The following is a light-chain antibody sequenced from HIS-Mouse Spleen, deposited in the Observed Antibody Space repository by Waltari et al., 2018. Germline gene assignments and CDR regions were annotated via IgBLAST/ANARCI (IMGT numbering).Light chain of an antibody. V-gene: IGLV2-23*01. CDR2: EGS. CDR3: WSYAGSSTWV. J-gene: IGLJ3*02. CDR1: SSYVGRYNL. Sequence: QSALTQPASVSGSPGQSITIPCTGTSSYVGRYNLVSCYQQHPGKAPKLMTYEGSKGPSGVSNRFSGSKSGNTASLTIAGLQAEDEADYYCWSYAGSSTWVFGGGTKLTVL.